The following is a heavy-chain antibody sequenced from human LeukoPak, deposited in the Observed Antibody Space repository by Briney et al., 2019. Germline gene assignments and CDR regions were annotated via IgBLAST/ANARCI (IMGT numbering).Heavy chain of an antibody. CDR1: GFTFSSYS. CDR3: ATHDGTNGSGSYYRLDYYYYGMDV. CDR2: ISSSSSYI. V-gene: IGHV3-21*01. D-gene: IGHD3-10*01. J-gene: IGHJ6*02. Sequence: GGSLRLSCAASGFTFSSYSMNWVRQAPGKGLEWVSSISSSSSYIYYADSVKGRLTISRDNAKNSLYLQMNSLRAEDTAVYYCATHDGTNGSGSYYRLDYYYYGMDVWGQGTTVTVSS.